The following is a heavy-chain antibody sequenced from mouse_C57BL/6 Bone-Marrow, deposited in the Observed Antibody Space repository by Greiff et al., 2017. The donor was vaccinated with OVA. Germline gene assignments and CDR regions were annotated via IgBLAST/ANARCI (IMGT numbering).Heavy chain of an antibody. V-gene: IGHV1-54*01. D-gene: IGHD1-1*01. CDR2: INPGSGGT. Sequence: QVQLQQSGAELVRPGTSVKVSCKASGYAFTNYLIEWVKQRPGQGLEWIGVINPGSGGTNYNEKFKGKATLTADKSSSTAYMQLSSLTSEDSAVYFCARHGITTVVATGFDYWGQGTTLTVSS. CDR3: ARHGITTVVATGFDY. J-gene: IGHJ2*01. CDR1: GYAFTNYL.